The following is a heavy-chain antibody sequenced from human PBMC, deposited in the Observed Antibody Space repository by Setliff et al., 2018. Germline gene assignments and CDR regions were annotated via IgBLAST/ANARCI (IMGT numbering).Heavy chain of an antibody. CDR2: IYYTGRT. D-gene: IGHD3-10*01. J-gene: IGHJ5*02. CDR1: GVSINSTTYY. V-gene: IGHV4-39*01. Sequence: LSLTCNVSGVSINSTTYYWGWIRQPPGKGLEWIGNIYYTGRTYFNPSLKSRLTISVDSSKNQFSLRLTSVTAADTAIYFCAARITMVRGVIMKYNWFDPWGPGTLVTVSS. CDR3: AARITMVRGVIMKYNWFDP.